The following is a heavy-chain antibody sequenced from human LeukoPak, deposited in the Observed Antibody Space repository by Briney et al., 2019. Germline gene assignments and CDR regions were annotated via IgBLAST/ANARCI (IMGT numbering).Heavy chain of an antibody. CDR2: ISGSSSFI. CDR3: ARGGSTSSSSHFHH. Sequence: PGGSLRLSCAASGFTFSTYSMNWVSQAPGKGLEWVSSISGSSSFIYYADSVKGRFTISRDNAKNSLYLQMNSLRAEDTAVYYCARGGSTSSSSHFHHWGQGTLVTVSS. CDR1: GFTFSTYS. D-gene: IGHD6-6*01. J-gene: IGHJ1*01. V-gene: IGHV3-21*01.